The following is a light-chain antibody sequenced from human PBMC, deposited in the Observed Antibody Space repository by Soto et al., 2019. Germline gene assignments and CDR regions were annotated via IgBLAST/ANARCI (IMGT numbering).Light chain of an antibody. CDR3: MQALETPPT. Sequence: DIVVAQSPLSLSVTPGEPASITCRSSQSLLQTNGYDYLNWYLQRPGQSPQLLIYLGSYRASGVPDRFSGGGSCTDVTLKISRVEAEDGGVYYCMQALETPPTFGQGTKLEIK. V-gene: IGKV2-28*01. J-gene: IGKJ2*01. CDR2: LGS. CDR1: QSLLQTNGYDY.